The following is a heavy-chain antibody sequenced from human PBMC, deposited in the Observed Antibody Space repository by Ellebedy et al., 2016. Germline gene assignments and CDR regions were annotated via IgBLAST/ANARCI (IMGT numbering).Heavy chain of an antibody. V-gene: IGHV1-3*01. Sequence: ASVKVSCKASGYTFTSYAMHWVRQAPGQRLEWMGLINAGNGNTKYSQKFQGRVTITRDTSASTAYMELSSLRSEDTAVYYCARDQTTGYSSSWYPWDWFDPWGQGTLVTVSS. CDR2: INAGNGNT. CDR1: GYTFTSYA. CDR3: ARDQTTGYSSSWYPWDWFDP. D-gene: IGHD6-13*01. J-gene: IGHJ5*02.